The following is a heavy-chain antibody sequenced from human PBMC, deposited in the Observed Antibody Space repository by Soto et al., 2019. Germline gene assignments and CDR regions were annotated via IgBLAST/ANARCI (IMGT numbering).Heavy chain of an antibody. CDR3: ARGARNYYYFDC. CDR1: GFTFSNYW. CDR2: INGDGSST. J-gene: IGHJ4*02. V-gene: IGHV3-74*01. D-gene: IGHD1-7*01. Sequence: EVQLVESGGGLAQPGGSLRLSCVASGFTFSNYWIHWVRQAPGKGLVWVSRINGDGSSTNYADSVKGQFTISRDNAKNTVYLQMNSLRVEDTAVYYCARGARNYYYFDCWGQGTLVTVSS.